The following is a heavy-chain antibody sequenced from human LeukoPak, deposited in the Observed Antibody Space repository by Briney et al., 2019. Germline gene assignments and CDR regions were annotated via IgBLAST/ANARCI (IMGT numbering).Heavy chain of an antibody. D-gene: IGHD6-13*01. Sequence: ASVKVSCKASGYTFTNYDILWVRQAPGQGLEWMGWISAYNGYPNYAQNLQGRVTMTTDRSTSTTYMELRSLRSDDTAVYYCARAQQLVHWFDPWGQGTLVTVSP. CDR3: ARAQQLVHWFDP. J-gene: IGHJ5*02. CDR1: GYTFTNYD. V-gene: IGHV1-18*01. CDR2: ISAYNGYP.